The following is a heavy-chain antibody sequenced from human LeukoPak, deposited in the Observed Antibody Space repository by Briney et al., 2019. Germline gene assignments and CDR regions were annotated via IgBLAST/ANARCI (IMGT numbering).Heavy chain of an antibody. CDR1: GGSISSSSYY. CDR3: ASPLGYCSSTNCYGDY. V-gene: IGHV4-39*01. CDR2: IYYSGAT. Sequence: SETLSLTCTVSGGSISSSSYYWGWIRQPPGKGLEWIGGIYYSGATYYNPSLESRVTILVDTSKNQFSLKLSSVTATDTAVYYCASPLGYCSSTNCYGDYWGQGTLVTVSS. J-gene: IGHJ4*02. D-gene: IGHD2-2*01.